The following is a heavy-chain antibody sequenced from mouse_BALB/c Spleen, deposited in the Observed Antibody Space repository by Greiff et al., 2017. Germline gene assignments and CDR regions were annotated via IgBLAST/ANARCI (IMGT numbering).Heavy chain of an antibody. V-gene: IGHV1-5*01. CDR1: GYSFTSYW. Sequence: DVKLQESGTVLARPGASVKMSCKASGYSFTSYWMHWVKQRPGQGLEWIGAIYPGNSDTSYNQKFKGKAKLTAVTSASTAYMELSSLTNEDSAVYYCTRSEDTTATGAWFAYWGQGTLVTVSA. CDR2: IYPGNSDT. D-gene: IGHD1-2*01. J-gene: IGHJ3*01. CDR3: TRSEDTTATGAWFAY.